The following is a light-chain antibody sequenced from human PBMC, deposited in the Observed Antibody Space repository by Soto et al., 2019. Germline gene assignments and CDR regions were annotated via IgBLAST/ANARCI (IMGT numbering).Light chain of an antibody. CDR2: GAS. J-gene: IGKJ1*01. CDR1: QTIRSNY. CDR3: QQYGSSPWT. V-gene: IGKV3-20*01. Sequence: ETVLTQSPGTLSLSPGERATLSCRASQTIRSNYLAWYRQTPGQAPRLLIYGASNRATGIADRFSGSGSGTDFTLIISRLEPADFALYYGQQYGSSPWTFGQGTKVEIK.